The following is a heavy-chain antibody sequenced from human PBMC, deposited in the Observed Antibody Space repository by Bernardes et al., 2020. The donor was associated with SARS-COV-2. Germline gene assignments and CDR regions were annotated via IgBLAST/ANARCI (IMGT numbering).Heavy chain of an antibody. CDR2: ISSSSSYI. D-gene: IGHD6-19*01. J-gene: IGHJ4*02. CDR3: VRSREEQWLPVVYFDY. Sequence: GGSLRLSCAASGFTFSSYSMNWVRQAPGKGLEWVSSISSSSSYIYYADSVKGRFTISRDNAKNSLYLQMNSLRAEDTAVYYCVRSREEQWLPVVYFDYWGQGTLVTVSS. CDR1: GFTFSSYS. V-gene: IGHV3-21*01.